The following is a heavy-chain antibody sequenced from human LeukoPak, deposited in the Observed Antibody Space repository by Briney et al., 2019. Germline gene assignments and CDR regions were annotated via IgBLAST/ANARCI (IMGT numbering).Heavy chain of an antibody. D-gene: IGHD6-13*01. V-gene: IGHV4-59*01. J-gene: IGHJ5*02. Sequence: SETLSLTCTASGGSISSYYWSWIRQPPGKGLEWIGYIYYSGSTNYNPSLKSRVTISVDTSKNQFSLKLSSVTAADTAVYYCAREAVAAADGGSNWFDPWGQGTLVTVSS. CDR2: IYYSGST. CDR1: GGSISSYY. CDR3: AREAVAAADGGSNWFDP.